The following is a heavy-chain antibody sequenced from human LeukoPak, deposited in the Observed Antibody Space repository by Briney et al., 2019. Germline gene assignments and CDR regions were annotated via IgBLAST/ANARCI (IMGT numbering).Heavy chain of an antibody. V-gene: IGHV3-9*01. CDR1: GFTFDDYA. J-gene: IGHJ4*02. CDR3: ANGLSS. D-gene: IGHD3-3*02. Sequence: GGSLRLSCAASGFTFDDYAMHWVRQAPGKGLEWVSGISWNSGSIGYADSVKGRFTISRDNAKNSLYLQMNSLRAEDAALYYCANGLSSWGQGTLVTVSS. CDR2: ISWNSGSI.